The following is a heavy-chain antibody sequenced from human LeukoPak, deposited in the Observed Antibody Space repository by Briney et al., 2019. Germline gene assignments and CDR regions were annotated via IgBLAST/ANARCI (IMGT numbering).Heavy chain of an antibody. V-gene: IGHV3-7*01. CDR1: GFTFSSYW. CDR2: INQDGSEK. J-gene: IGHJ4*02. CDR3: ARRDETDQYYFDY. Sequence: GGSLRLSCAASGFTFSSYWMSWVRQAPGKGLEWVANINQDGSEKYYVDSVKGRFTISRDNSLYLQMNSLRAEDTAVYYCARRDETDQYYFDYWGQGTLVTVSS.